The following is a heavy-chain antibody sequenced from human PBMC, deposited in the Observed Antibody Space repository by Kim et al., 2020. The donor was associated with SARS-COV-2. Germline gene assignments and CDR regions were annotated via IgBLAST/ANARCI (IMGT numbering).Heavy chain of an antibody. Sequence: ASVKVSCKASGYTFTSYYMHWVRQAPGQGLEWMGIINPSGGSTSYAQKFQGRVTMTRDTSTSTVYMELSSLRSEDTAVYYCARDVIAPYYDFWSGYYIPPGYFDYWGQGTLVTVSS. J-gene: IGHJ4*02. D-gene: IGHD3-3*01. CDR3: ARDVIAPYYDFWSGYYIPPGYFDY. V-gene: IGHV1-46*01. CDR2: INPSGGST. CDR1: GYTFTSYY.